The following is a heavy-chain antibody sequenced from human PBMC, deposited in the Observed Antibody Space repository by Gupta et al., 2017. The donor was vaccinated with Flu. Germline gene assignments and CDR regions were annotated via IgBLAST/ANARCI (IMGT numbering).Heavy chain of an antibody. J-gene: IGHJ4*02. D-gene: IGHD3-10*01. V-gene: IGHV3-33*01. CDR3: ARAPNYYGSGSLDY. CDR2: IWYDGSNK. Sequence: GRSLRLSCAASGFTFSSYGMHWVRQAPGKGLEWVAVIWYDGSNKYYADSVKGRFTISRDNSKNTLYLQMNSLRAEDTAVYYCARAPNYYGSGSLDYWGQGTLVTVSS. CDR1: GFTFSSYG.